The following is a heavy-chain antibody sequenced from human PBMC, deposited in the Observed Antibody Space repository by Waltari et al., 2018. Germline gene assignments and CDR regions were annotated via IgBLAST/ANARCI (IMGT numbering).Heavy chain of an antibody. V-gene: IGHV4-34*01. D-gene: IGHD1-26*01. CDR2: INHSGST. Sequence: QVQLQQWGAGLLKPSETLSLTCAVYGGSFSGYSWSWIRQPPGKGLGWIGEINHSGSTKYNPSLKSRVTISVDTSKNQFSLKLSSVTAADTAVYYCARGGGVGATTNWFDPWGQGTLVTVSS. CDR3: ARGGGVGATTNWFDP. J-gene: IGHJ5*02. CDR1: GGSFSGYS.